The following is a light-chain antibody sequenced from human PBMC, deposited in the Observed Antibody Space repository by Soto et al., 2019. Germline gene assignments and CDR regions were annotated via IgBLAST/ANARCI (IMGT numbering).Light chain of an antibody. CDR2: DVS. CDR1: SSDVGTYNY. V-gene: IGLV2-14*03. CDR3: SSYSSSGTLV. Sequence: QSVLTQPASVSGSPGQSITISCTGTSSDVGTYNYVSWYQQHPGKAPKLMIYDVSNRPPGISDRFSASKSGNTASLTISGLQAEDEADYYCSSYSSSGTLVFGTGTKVTVL. J-gene: IGLJ1*01.